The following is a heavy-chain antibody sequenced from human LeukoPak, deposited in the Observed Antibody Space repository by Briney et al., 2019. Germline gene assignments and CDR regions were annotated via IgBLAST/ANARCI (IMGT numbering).Heavy chain of an antibody. D-gene: IGHD5-18*01. Sequence: SETLSLTCTVSGGSISSSSYYWGWIRQPPGKGLEWIGSIYYSGSTYYNPSLKSRVTISVDTSKNQFSLKLSSVTAADTAVYYCARHPIQTDTAMAVSWFDPWGQGTLVAVSS. CDR1: GGSISSSSYY. CDR3: ARHPIQTDTAMAVSWFDP. V-gene: IGHV4-39*01. J-gene: IGHJ5*02. CDR2: IYYSGST.